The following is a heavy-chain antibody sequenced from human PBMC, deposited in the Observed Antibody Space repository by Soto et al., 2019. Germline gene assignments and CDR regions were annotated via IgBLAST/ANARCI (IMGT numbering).Heavy chain of an antibody. J-gene: IGHJ5*02. CDR3: ARGGSSWGYDWFDP. V-gene: IGHV4-59*01. CDR1: GGSISSYY. Sequence: QVQLQESGPGLVKPSETLSLTCTVSGGSISSYYWSWIRQPPGKGLEWIGYIYYSGITNYNPSLKSRVTISVDTSKNQFSLKLISVTAADTAVYDCARGGSSWGYDWFDPCGQGTLVTVSS. D-gene: IGHD6-13*01. CDR2: IYYSGIT.